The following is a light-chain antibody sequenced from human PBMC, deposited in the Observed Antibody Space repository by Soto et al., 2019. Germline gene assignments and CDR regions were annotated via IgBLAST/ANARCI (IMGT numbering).Light chain of an antibody. CDR1: QTINNW. CDR3: QHYNSYPWT. J-gene: IGKJ1*01. Sequence: DIQMTQSPSTLSASIGDRVTITCRASQTINNWLAWYQQKPGKAPNLLIYHASNLETGVPSRFSGSAFGTELTLTISSLQPDDFATYYFQHYNSYPWTSGKGTKVAIK. V-gene: IGKV1-5*01. CDR2: HAS.